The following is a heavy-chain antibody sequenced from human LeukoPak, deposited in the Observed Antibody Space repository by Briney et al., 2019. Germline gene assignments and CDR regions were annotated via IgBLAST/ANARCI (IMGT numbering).Heavy chain of an antibody. CDR3: ASKYQLLSDFDY. Sequence: ASETLSLTCAVYGGSSSGYYWSWIRQPPGKGLEWIGEINHSGSTNYNPSLKSRVTISVDTSKNQFSLKLSSVTAADTAVYYCASKYQLLSDFDYWGQGTLVTVSS. D-gene: IGHD2-2*01. J-gene: IGHJ4*02. CDR1: GGSSSGYY. CDR2: INHSGST. V-gene: IGHV4-34*01.